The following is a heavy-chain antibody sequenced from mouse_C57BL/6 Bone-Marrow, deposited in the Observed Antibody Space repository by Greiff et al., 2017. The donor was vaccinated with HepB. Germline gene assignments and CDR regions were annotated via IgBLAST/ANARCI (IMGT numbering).Heavy chain of an antibody. D-gene: IGHD2-14*01. CDR2: ISNGGGST. J-gene: IGHJ1*03. CDR3: ARDGVRRDWYFDV. V-gene: IGHV5-12*01. Sequence: DVMLVESGGGLVQPGGSLKLSCAASGFTFSDYYMYWVRQTPEKRLEWVAYISNGGGSTYYPDTVKGRFTISRDNAKNTRYLQMSRLKSEDTAMYDCARDGVRRDWYFDVWGTGTTVTVSS. CDR1: GFTFSDYY.